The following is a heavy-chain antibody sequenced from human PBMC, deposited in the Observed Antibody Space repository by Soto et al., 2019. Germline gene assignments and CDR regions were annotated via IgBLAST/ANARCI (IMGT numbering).Heavy chain of an antibody. J-gene: IGHJ4*02. CDR2: IGSTRNTS. Sequence: EVQLVESGGGLVQPGGSLRLSCAGSGFTFTSFSMNWVRQAPGKGLEWVSYIGSTRNTSYYADSVKGRFTISRDNAKNSLYLQMNSLRAEDTAAYYCARDLRWPDYWGQGTLVTVSS. CDR1: GFTFTSFS. D-gene: IGHD4-17*01. V-gene: IGHV3-48*01. CDR3: ARDLRWPDY.